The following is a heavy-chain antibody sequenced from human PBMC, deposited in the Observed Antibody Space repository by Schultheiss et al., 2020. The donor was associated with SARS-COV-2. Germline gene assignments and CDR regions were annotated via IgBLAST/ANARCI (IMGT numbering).Heavy chain of an antibody. CDR1: GFTFSSYG. CDR2: ISYDGSNK. CDR3: ATLPEGVYAIHFDY. V-gene: IGHV3-30*12. D-gene: IGHD2-8*01. Sequence: GGSLRLSCAASGFTFSSYGMHWVRQAPGKGLEWVAVISYDGSNKYYADSVKGRFTISRDNSKNTLYLQMNSLRAEDTAVYYCATLPEGVYAIHFDYWGQGTLVTVSS. J-gene: IGHJ4*02.